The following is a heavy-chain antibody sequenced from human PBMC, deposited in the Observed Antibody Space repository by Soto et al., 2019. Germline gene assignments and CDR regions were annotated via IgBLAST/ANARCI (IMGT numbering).Heavy chain of an antibody. V-gene: IGHV4-39*01. CDR3: ARRERAAGTDWWFDP. J-gene: IGHJ5*02. D-gene: IGHD6-13*01. CDR2: IYYSGST. Sequence: QLQLQESGPGLVKPSETLSLTCTVSGGSISSSSFHWGWIRQPPGKGLEWIGSIYYSGSTYYSPSLKSRLTRSVDTAKHQFSLKLSSVTAADTAVYYCARRERAAGTDWWFDPWGQGTLVTVSS. CDR1: GGSISSSSFH.